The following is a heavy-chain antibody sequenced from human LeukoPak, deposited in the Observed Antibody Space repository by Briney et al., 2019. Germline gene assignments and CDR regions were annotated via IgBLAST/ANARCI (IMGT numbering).Heavy chain of an antibody. Sequence: SETLSLTCTVSGGSISSYYWSWIRQPPGKGLEWIGYIYYSGSTNYNPSLKSRVTISVDTSKNLFSLKLSSVTAADTAVYYCARVVEMLYGMDVWGQGTTVTVSS. V-gene: IGHV4-59*08. J-gene: IGHJ6*02. CDR1: GGSISSYY. CDR2: IYYSGST. D-gene: IGHD5-24*01. CDR3: ARVVEMLYGMDV.